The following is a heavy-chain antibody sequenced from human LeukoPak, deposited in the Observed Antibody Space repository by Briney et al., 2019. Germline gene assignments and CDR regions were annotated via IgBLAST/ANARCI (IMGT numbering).Heavy chain of an antibody. CDR2: ISSSSYI. CDR3: AREDSSGCFD. CDR1: GFTFSSYS. Sequence: GGSLRLSCAASGFTFSSYSMNWVRQAPGKGLEWVSSISSSSYIYYADSVKGRFTISRDNAKNSLFLQMNSLRAEDTAVYYCAREDSSGCFDWGQGTLVTVSS. V-gene: IGHV3-21*01. D-gene: IGHD6-19*01. J-gene: IGHJ4*02.